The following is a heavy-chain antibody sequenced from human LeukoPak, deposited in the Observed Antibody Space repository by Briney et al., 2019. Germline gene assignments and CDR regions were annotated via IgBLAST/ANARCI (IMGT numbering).Heavy chain of an antibody. V-gene: IGHV3-9*01. CDR1: GFSFDDYA. CDR2: ITWNSDFT. J-gene: IGHJ4*02. Sequence: GGSLRLSCAASGFSFDDYAMHWVRQSPRKGLEWVAGITWNSDFTALADSVKGRFTISRDNANNSVYLHMNTLTPDDTAVYYCTKDDADYVWGDYRHFDMWGQGTLVTVSA. D-gene: IGHD3-16*02. CDR3: TKDDADYVWGDYRHFDM.